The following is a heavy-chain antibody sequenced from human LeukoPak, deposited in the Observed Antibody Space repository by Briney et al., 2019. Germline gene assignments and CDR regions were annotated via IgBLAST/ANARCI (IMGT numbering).Heavy chain of an antibody. CDR3: AREGDIVVVPAAMMDY. J-gene: IGHJ4*02. CDR1: VYTFTGYF. CDR2: INPNSGGT. Sequence: ASVKVSCKASVYTFTGYFMHWVRQAPGQGLEWMGWINPNSGGTNYAQKFQGRVTMTRDKSISTAYMELSRLRSDDTAVYGCAREGDIVVVPAAMMDYWGQGTLVTVSS. V-gene: IGHV1-2*02. D-gene: IGHD2-2*01.